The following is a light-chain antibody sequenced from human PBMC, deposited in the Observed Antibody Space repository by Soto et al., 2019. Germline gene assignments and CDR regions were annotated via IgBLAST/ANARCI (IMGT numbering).Light chain of an antibody. Sequence: QSVLTQPPSVSAAPGQTVTISCSGTTSNIEKNSVSWYQQLPETAPKLLICDNNKRPSGIPDRFSGSTSGTSATLDITGLQTGDEADYYCVTWDNSLSAVIFGGGTKLTVL. J-gene: IGLJ2*01. CDR1: TSNIEKNS. CDR3: VTWDNSLSAVI. V-gene: IGLV1-51*01. CDR2: DNN.